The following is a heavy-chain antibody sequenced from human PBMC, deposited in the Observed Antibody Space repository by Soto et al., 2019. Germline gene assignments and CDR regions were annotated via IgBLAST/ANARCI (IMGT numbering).Heavy chain of an antibody. CDR2: IWYDGSNK. CDR1: GFTFSSYG. D-gene: IGHD1-26*01. CDR3: AREWDVGATTHDAFDI. J-gene: IGHJ3*02. Sequence: LRLSCAASGFTFSSYGMHWVRQAPGKGLEWVAVIWYDGSNKYYTDSVKGRFTISRDNSKNTLYLQMNSLGAEDTAVYYCAREWDVGATTHDAFDIWGQGTMVTVSS. V-gene: IGHV3-33*01.